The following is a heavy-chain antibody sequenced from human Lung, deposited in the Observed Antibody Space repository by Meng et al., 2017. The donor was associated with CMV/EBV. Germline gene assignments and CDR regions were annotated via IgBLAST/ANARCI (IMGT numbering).Heavy chain of an antibody. CDR1: GYTLTGYY. CDR3: ARDLRPGTTIFGVRSVNYGLAV. D-gene: IGHD3-3*01. J-gene: IGHJ6*02. CDR2: INPNSGTT. Sequence: SVTVSCKASGYTLTGYYMHWVRQAPGQGLEWMGRINPNSGTTHYAQKFQGRVTKTRDTSISTAYMELSTVRYDNTAVYYCARDLRPGTTIFGVRSVNYGLAVWGQGTTVTVSS. V-gene: IGHV1-2*06.